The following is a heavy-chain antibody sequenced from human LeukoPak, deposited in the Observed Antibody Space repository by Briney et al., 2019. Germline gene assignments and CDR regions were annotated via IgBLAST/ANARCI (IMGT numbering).Heavy chain of an antibody. D-gene: IGHD3-10*01. Sequence: ASVKVSCKASGYTFTSYGISSVRQAPGEGLEWMGWIIAYNGNTNYAQKLQGRVTMTTDTSTSTAYMELRSLRSDDTAVYYCARVPEEWFGELEHVVDNWFDPWGQGTLVTVSS. CDR3: ARVPEEWFGELEHVVDNWFDP. V-gene: IGHV1-18*04. CDR2: IIAYNGNT. CDR1: GYTFTSYG. J-gene: IGHJ5*02.